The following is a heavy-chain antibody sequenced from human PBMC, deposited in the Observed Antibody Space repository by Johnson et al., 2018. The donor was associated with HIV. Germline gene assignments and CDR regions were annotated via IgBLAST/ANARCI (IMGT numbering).Heavy chain of an antibody. J-gene: IGHJ3*02. CDR1: GFTFSSYG. V-gene: IGHV3-30*18. Sequence: QVQLVESGGGVVQPGRSLRLSCAAYGFTFSSYGMHWVRQAPGKGLEWVAVISYDGSNKYYADSVKGRFTISRDNSKNTLYLQMNSLRAEDTAVYYCAKARGIVGATGAFDIWSQGTMVTVSS. CDR2: ISYDGSNK. CDR3: AKARGIVGATGAFDI. D-gene: IGHD1-26*01.